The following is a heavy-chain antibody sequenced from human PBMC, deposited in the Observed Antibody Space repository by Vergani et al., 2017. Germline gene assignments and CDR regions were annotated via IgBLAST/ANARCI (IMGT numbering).Heavy chain of an antibody. CDR2: MNPNSGNT. Sequence: QVQLVQSGAEVKKPGASVKVSCKASGYTFTSYDINWVRQATGQGLEWMGWMNPNSGNTGYAQKFQGRVTMTRNTSISTAYMELSSLRSEDTAVYYCARWPRGYSGYGLPDAFDIWGQGTMVTVSS. CDR3: ARWPRGYSGYGLPDAFDI. D-gene: IGHD5-12*01. V-gene: IGHV1-8*01. CDR1: GYTFTSYD. J-gene: IGHJ3*02.